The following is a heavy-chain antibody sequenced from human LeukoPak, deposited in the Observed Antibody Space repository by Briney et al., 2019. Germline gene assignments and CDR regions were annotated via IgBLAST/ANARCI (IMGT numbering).Heavy chain of an antibody. Sequence: GGSLSLARAASRFTLSNAWMSWVRQAPGEGREWVGRIKTKTDEGTTDYAAPVKRTFTISRDDSKNTLYLPMHSLKTEDTAVYYCTTEEIGSFGELLGYWGQGTLVTVSS. D-gene: IGHD3-10*01. CDR3: TTEEIGSFGELLGY. V-gene: IGHV3-15*01. CDR2: IKTKTDEGTT. CDR1: RFTLSNAW. J-gene: IGHJ4*02.